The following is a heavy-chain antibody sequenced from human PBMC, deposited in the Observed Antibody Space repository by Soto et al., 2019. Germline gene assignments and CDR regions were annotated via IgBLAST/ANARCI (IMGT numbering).Heavy chain of an antibody. CDR3: ARGLCGGGDCRYNWSDP. CDR2: INPSGGST. CDR1: GYTFTSYY. J-gene: IGHJ5*02. Sequence: ASVKVSCKASGYTFTSYYMHWVRQAPGQGLEWMGIINPSGGSTSYAQKFQGRVTMTRDTSTSTVYMELSSLRSEDTAVYYCARGLCGGGDCRYNWSDPWGQGTLVTVSS. D-gene: IGHD2-21*02. V-gene: IGHV1-46*01.